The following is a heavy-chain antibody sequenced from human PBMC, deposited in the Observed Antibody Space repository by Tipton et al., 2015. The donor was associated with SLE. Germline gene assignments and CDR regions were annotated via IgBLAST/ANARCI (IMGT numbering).Heavy chain of an antibody. J-gene: IGHJ4*02. D-gene: IGHD3-16*01. CDR1: GFTFSSYA. V-gene: IGHV3-30-3*01. CDR2: ISYDGSNK. Sequence: SLRLSCAAPGFTFSSYAMHWVRQAPGKGLEWVAVISYDGSNKYYADSVKGRFTISRDNSKNTLYLQMNSLRAEDTAVYYCAKDGGGFDYWGQGTLVTVSS. CDR3: AKDGGGFDY.